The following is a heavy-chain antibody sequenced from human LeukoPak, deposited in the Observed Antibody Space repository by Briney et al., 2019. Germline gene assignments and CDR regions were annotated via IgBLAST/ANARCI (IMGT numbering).Heavy chain of an antibody. V-gene: IGHV3-23*01. Sequence: PGGSLRLSCTASGFTFSSYAMSWVRQAPGKGLEWVSDISGSGGSAYYADSVKGRFTISRDNSKNTLYLQMNSLRAEDTAVYYCAKDSYGFFVGHFDPWGQGTLVTVSS. CDR3: AKDSYGFFVGHFDP. J-gene: IGHJ5*02. D-gene: IGHD3-3*01. CDR1: GFTFSSYA. CDR2: ISGSGGSA.